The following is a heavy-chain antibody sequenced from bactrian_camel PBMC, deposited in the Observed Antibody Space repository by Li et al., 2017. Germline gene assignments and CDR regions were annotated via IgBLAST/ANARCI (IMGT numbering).Heavy chain of an antibody. J-gene: IGHJ6*01. V-gene: IGHV3S53*01. CDR2: IYTGGGT. CDR3: AADRVVQATSWIVHCLTDDYKT. CDR1: GHPFNC. D-gene: IGHD4*01. Sequence: QLVESGGGSVQAGGSLRLSCAASGHPFNCVGWFRQAPGKEREKVAVIYTGGGTLYADSVLGRFTISKDNAKNTLYLQMNSLKPEDTAMYYCAADRVVQATSWIVHCLTDDYKTWGQGTQVTV.